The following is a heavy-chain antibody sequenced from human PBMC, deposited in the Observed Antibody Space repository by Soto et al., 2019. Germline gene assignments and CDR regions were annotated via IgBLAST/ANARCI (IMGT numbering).Heavy chain of an antibody. CDR1: GGTFSSYA. Sequence: QVQLVQSGAEVKKPGSSVKVSCKASGGTFSSYAISWVRRAPGQGLEWMGGILPIFGTANYAQKFQGRVTITADESTSTAYMELSSLRSEDTAVYYCARDHYDYVWGSFDYLGQGPLVTVSS. CDR2: ILPIFGTA. J-gene: IGHJ4*02. V-gene: IGHV1-69*12. D-gene: IGHD3-16*01. CDR3: ARDHYDYVWGSFDY.